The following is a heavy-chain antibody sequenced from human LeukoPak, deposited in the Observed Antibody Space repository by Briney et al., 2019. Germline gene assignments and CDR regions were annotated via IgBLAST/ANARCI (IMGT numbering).Heavy chain of an antibody. CDR3: SRHLSGVTGYTYGRGIDY. CDR2: IDSDGSRI. J-gene: IGHJ4*02. CDR1: GFTFSNYG. Sequence: GGSLRLFCATNGFTFSNYGMNWVRQAPGKGLVLVSRIDSDGSRITYAVSVKGRFTIPRDNAKTSLYSPMNSLSVEDASVYYSSRHLSGVTGYTYGRGIDYWGQGTLVRVSS. D-gene: IGHD5-18*01. V-gene: IGHV3-74*03.